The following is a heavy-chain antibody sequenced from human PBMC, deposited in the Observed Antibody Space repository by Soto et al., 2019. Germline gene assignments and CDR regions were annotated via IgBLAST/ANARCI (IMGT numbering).Heavy chain of an antibody. J-gene: IGHJ4*02. V-gene: IGHV1-2*04. CDR1: GYTFTGYY. CDR2: INPNSGGT. CDR3: ARYMKSGYYFDY. Sequence: ASVKVSCKASGYTFTGYYMHWVRQAPGQGLEWMGWINPNSGGTNYAQKLQGWVTMTRDTSISTAYMELSRLRSDDTAVYYCARYMKSGYYFDYWGQGTLVTVSS. D-gene: IGHD1-20*01.